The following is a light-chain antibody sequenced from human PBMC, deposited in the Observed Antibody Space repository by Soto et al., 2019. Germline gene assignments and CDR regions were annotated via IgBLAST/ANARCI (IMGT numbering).Light chain of an antibody. CDR1: SSNIGAGYD. Sequence: QSVLTQPPSVSGAPGQRVTISCTGSSSNIGAGYDVHWYQQLPGTAPKLLIYGNSNRPSGVPDRFSGSKSGTSASLAITGLRAEDEADYYCPSYDSSLSGWVFGGGTKLTV. V-gene: IGLV1-40*01. CDR3: PSYDSSLSGWV. J-gene: IGLJ3*02. CDR2: GNS.